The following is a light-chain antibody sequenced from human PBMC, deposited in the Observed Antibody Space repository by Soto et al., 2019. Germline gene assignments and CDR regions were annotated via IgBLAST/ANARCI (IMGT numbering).Light chain of an antibody. CDR2: GNS. V-gene: IGLV1-40*01. CDR3: QSYASSLSGVV. J-gene: IGLJ2*01. Sequence: QSVLTQPPSVSGAPGQRVTISCTGSSSNIGAGYDVHWYQQLPGTAPKLLIYGNSNRPSGVPDRFSGSKSGTSASLAITGLQAEYEADYYCQSYASSLSGVVFGGGTKLTVL. CDR1: SSNIGAGYD.